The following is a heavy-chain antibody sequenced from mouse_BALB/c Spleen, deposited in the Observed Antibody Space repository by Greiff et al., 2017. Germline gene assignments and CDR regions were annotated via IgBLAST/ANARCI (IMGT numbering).Heavy chain of an antibody. J-gene: IGHJ4*01. V-gene: IGHV1-18*01. CDR3: ARDQPRTYAMDY. Sequence: EVQGVESGPELVKPGASMKISCKASGYSFTGYTMNWVKQSHGKNLEWIGLINPYNGGTSYNQKFKGKATLTVDKSSSTAYMELLSLTSEDSAVYYCARDQPRTYAMDYWGQGTSVTVSA. CDR2: INPYNGGT. CDR1: GYSFTGYT. D-gene: IGHD6-1*01.